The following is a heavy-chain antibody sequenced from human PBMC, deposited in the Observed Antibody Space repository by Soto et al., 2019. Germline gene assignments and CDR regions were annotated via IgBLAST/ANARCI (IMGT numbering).Heavy chain of an antibody. V-gene: IGHV3-23*01. J-gene: IGHJ3*02. CDR1: GFTFSSYA. CDR2: IGGSGGST. CDR3: ARSTVGYCTNGVCRMTGGAFDI. Sequence: GGSLRLSCAASGFTFSSYAMSWVRQAPGKGLEWVSAIGGSGGSTYYADSVKGRFTISRDNSKNTLYLQMNSLRAEDTAVYYCARSTVGYCTNGVCRMTGGAFDIWGQGTMVTVSS. D-gene: IGHD2-8*01.